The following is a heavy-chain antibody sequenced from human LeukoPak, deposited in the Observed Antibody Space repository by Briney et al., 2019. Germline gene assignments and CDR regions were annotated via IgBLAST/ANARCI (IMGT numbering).Heavy chain of an antibody. CDR3: ARVDSSSGYYHQFDY. V-gene: IGHV1-69*01. CDR1: GGTFSSYA. Sequence: SVKVSCKASGGTFSSYAISWVRQAPGQGLEWMGGIIPIFGTANYAQKFQGRVTITADESTSTAYMELSSLRSEDTAMYYCARVDSSSGYYHQFDYWGQGTLVTVSS. J-gene: IGHJ4*02. D-gene: IGHD3-22*01. CDR2: IIPIFGTA.